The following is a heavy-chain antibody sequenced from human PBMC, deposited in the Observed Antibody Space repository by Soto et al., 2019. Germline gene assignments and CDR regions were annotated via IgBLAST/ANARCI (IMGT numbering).Heavy chain of an antibody. D-gene: IGHD6-25*01. CDR3: ARGGVAARKGRWFDP. Sequence: SETLSLTCTVSGGSISGYYWGWVRQPPGKGLEWIGYIHYSGSTNYHPSLRSRVTISVDTPKNQFSLKVNSMTAADTAIYYCARGGVAARKGRWFDPWGQGTLVTVSS. J-gene: IGHJ5*02. CDR1: GGSISGYY. V-gene: IGHV4-59*01. CDR2: IHYSGST.